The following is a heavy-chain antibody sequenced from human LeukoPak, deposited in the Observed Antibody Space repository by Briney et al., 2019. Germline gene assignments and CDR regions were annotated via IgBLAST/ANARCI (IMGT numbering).Heavy chain of an antibody. Sequence: GGSLRLSCAASGFTFDDYGMSWVRQVPGKGLEWLANIKEDGSEKYYVDFVKGRFTISRDNAKNSLYLQIHSLRVEDTAVYYCARDKDSGGSTGSIFDYWGQGTLVTVSS. CDR1: GFTFDDYG. D-gene: IGHD3-10*01. V-gene: IGHV3-7*03. J-gene: IGHJ4*02. CDR2: IKEDGSEK. CDR3: ARDKDSGGSTGSIFDY.